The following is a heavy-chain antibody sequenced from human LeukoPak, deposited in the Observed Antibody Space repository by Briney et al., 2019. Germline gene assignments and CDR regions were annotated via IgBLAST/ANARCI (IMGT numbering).Heavy chain of an antibody. CDR1: GGSISSSYYY. V-gene: IGHV4-39*07. Sequence: PSETLSLTCTVSGGSISSSYYYWGWIRQPPWNGLDWIGRIYYSGRTYYNPSLKSRVTISVDTSKNQFSLKLSSVTAADTSVYYCARAVDYYDSSVYFDYWGQGTLVTVSS. CDR3: ARAVDYYDSSVYFDY. D-gene: IGHD3-22*01. J-gene: IGHJ4*02. CDR2: IYYSGRT.